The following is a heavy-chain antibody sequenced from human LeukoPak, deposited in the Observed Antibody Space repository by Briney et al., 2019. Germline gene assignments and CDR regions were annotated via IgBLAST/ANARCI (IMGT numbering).Heavy chain of an antibody. CDR2: IYHSGRT. CDR3: ARDNYDNSGYYFDY. J-gene: IGHJ4*02. D-gene: IGHD3-22*01. Sequence: SETLSLTCTVSGGSISGYYWSWIRQPPGKGLEWIGEIYHSGRTNYTPSLKSRVTISVDKSKNQLSLKLSSVTAADTAVYYCARDNYDNSGYYFDYWGQGTLVTVSS. V-gene: IGHV4-34*01. CDR1: GGSISGYY.